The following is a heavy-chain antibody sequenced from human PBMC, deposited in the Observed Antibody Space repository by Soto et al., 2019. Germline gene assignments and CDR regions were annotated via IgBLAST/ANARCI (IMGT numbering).Heavy chain of an antibody. J-gene: IGHJ5*02. Sequence: QVQLVQSGAEVKKPGASVKVSCKASGFAFTAGAIHWMRQAPGHSLEWMGWIVVGNGDTKYSEKLQDRVTITRDTSATPVYMELGSLRFDDTSVYYRARVRGGLASPPGGWRFDAWGQGSPVTVSS. CDR1: GFAFTAGA. V-gene: IGHV1-3*01. CDR2: IVVGNGDT. CDR3: ARVRGGLASPPGGWRFDA. D-gene: IGHD3-16*01.